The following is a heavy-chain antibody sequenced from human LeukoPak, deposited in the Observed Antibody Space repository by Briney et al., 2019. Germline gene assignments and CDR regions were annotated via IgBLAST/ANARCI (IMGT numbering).Heavy chain of an antibody. Sequence: GGSLRLSCAASGFTFANYPMTWVRQAPGKGLEWVSAISENGGATFYADSVRGRFTISRDNSKNTLYLQMNSLRAEDSAAYYCAKLRSGTAGNVEIWGQGTMVTVSS. V-gene: IGHV3-23*01. J-gene: IGHJ3*02. D-gene: IGHD1-26*01. CDR3: AKLRSGTAGNVEI. CDR2: ISENGGAT. CDR1: GFTFANYP.